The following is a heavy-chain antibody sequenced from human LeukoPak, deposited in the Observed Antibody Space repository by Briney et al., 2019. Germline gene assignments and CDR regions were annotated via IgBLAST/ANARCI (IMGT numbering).Heavy chain of an antibody. J-gene: IGHJ4*02. Sequence: QPGGSLRLSCAASGFTFSSYGMSWVRQAPGKGLEWVSAISGSGGSTYYADSVKGRFTISRDNSKNTLYLQMNSLRAEDTAVYYCAKDVTDYYGSGSYYNAALDYWGQGTLVTVSS. D-gene: IGHD3-10*01. V-gene: IGHV3-23*01. CDR1: GFTFSSYG. CDR3: AKDVTDYYGSGSYYNAALDY. CDR2: ISGSGGST.